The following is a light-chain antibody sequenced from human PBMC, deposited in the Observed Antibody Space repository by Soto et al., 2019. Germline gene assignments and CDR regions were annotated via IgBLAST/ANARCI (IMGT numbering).Light chain of an antibody. V-gene: IGKV1-39*01. CDR3: QQSYSAPPRT. J-gene: IGKJ1*01. CDR1: QSISSY. Sequence: DIQMTQSPSSLSASVGVRVTITCRASQSISSYLSWFQQKPGKAPKLLIYAASRLQTGVPSRFSGSGSGTDFTLTISSLQPEDFATYYCQQSYSAPPRTFGQGTKVDIK. CDR2: AAS.